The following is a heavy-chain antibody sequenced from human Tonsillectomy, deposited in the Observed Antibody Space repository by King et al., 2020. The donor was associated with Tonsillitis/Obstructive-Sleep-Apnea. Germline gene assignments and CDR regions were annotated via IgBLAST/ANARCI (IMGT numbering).Heavy chain of an antibody. D-gene: IGHD2-2*01. Sequence: VQLQQWGAGLLKPSETLSLTCAVYGGSFSDYYWNWIRQPPGKGLEWIGEINHSGSTNYNPSLKSRVTISVDTSKNQFSLKLSSVTAADTAGYYCARVDIVLVPAAHYYYYYLDVWGKGTTVTVSS. J-gene: IGHJ6*03. V-gene: IGHV4-34*01. CDR2: INHSGST. CDR3: ARVDIVLVPAAHYYYYYLDV. CDR1: GGSFSDYY.